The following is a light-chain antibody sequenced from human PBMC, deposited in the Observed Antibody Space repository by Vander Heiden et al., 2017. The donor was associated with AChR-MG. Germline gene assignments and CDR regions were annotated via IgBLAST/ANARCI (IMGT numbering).Light chain of an antibody. CDR1: SSDVGSYNL. Sequence: QSALTQPASVSGSPGQSVTISCTGTSSDVGSYNLVSWYQQHPGKAPQLMIDEVNKRPSGVSYRFSGSQSANTASLTISGLQAGDEADYYCCSYAGSSTWVFGGGTKLTVL. J-gene: IGLJ3*02. V-gene: IGLV2-23*02. CDR2: EVN. CDR3: CSYAGSSTWV.